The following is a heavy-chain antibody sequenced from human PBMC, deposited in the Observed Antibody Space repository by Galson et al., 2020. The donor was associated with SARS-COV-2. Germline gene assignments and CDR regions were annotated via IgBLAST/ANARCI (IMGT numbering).Heavy chain of an antibody. J-gene: IGHJ4*02. CDR1: GFTFSSYS. D-gene: IGHD2-15*01. CDR2: ISSSSGSI. CDR3: ALSSCSGGSCYRDALDF. Sequence: GGSLRLSCAASGFTFSSYSFNWVRQAPGKGLEWVSYISSSSGSIHYADSVKGRFTISRDNAKNSLYLQMNSLRDADTAIYYCALSSCSGGSCYRDALDFWGQGTLVTVSS. V-gene: IGHV3-48*02.